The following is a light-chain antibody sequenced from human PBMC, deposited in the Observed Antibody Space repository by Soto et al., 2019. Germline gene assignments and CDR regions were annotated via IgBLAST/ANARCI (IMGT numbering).Light chain of an antibody. J-gene: IGKJ2*01. CDR3: QQYGTSRTYT. Sequence: EIVLTQSPGTLSLSPGERATLSCRASQSVSTNYLAWYQQKPGQGPRLLIYGASSRATSIPDRFSGSGSGTNFTLTVSRLEPEDFAVYYCQQYGTSRTYTFGQGTKLEIK. CDR2: GAS. V-gene: IGKV3-20*01. CDR1: QSVSTNY.